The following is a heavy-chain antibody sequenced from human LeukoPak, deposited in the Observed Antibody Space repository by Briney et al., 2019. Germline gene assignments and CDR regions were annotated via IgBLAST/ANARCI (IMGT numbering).Heavy chain of an antibody. J-gene: IGHJ3*02. Sequence: GGSLRLSCAASGFTFSSYAMSWVRQAPGKGLEWVSSISTSSIYIYYADSLKGRFTISRDNAKNSLYLQMNSLRAEDTAVYYCARGRQNSGSYSDAFDIWGQGTMVTVSS. CDR1: GFTFSSYA. CDR2: ISTSSIYI. V-gene: IGHV3-21*01. CDR3: ARGRQNSGSYSDAFDI. D-gene: IGHD1-26*01.